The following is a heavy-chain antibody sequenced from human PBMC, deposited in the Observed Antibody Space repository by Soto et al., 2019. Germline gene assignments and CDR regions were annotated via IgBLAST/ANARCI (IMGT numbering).Heavy chain of an antibody. CDR1: GGTFSSYA. CDR3: ARVSHYSYPMDL. CDR2: ISPICGTA. V-gene: IGHV1-69*12. J-gene: IGHJ6*02. Sequence: QVQLVQSGAEVKKPGSSVKVSCKASGGTFSSYAISWVRQAPGQGLEWMGGISPICGTANYAQKFQSRVTITADESTSTPYLELSSLRPDDTAVYYYARVSHYSYPMDLWGPGATVPVSS. D-gene: IGHD3-16*02.